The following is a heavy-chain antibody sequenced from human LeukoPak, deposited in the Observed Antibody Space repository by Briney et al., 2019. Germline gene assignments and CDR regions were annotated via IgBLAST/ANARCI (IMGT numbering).Heavy chain of an antibody. CDR1: GGSISSYY. V-gene: IGHV4-59*01. Sequence: PSETLSLTCTVSGGSISSYYWSWIRQPPGKGPEWIGYIYYSGSTNYNPSLKSGVTISVDTSKNQFSLKLSSVTAADTAVYYCARALARYDFDYWGQGTLVTVSS. CDR2: IYYSGST. D-gene: IGHD3-3*01. J-gene: IGHJ4*02. CDR3: ARALARYDFDY.